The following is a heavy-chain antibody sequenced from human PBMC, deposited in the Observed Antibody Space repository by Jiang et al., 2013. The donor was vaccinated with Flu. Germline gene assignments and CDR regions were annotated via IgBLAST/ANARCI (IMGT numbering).Heavy chain of an antibody. Sequence: PGLVKPSQTLSLTCTVSGGSISSGSSYWTWIRQPAGKGLEWIGRIYSSGRVNYNPSLKSRVTISIDTSKNQFSLKLNSLTAADTAVYYCARDPIAVAGFVYYYGVDVWGQGTTVTVSS. V-gene: IGHV4-61*02. D-gene: IGHD6-19*01. J-gene: IGHJ6*02. CDR2: IYSSGRV. CDR1: GGSISSGSSY. CDR3: ARDPIAVAGFVYYYGVDV.